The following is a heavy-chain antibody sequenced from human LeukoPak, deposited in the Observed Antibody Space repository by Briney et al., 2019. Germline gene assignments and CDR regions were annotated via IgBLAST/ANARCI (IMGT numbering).Heavy chain of an antibody. CDR3: AREITMIVVVISSSAFDI. D-gene: IGHD3-22*01. CDR2: MNPNSGGT. V-gene: IGHV1-2*02. CDR1: GYTFTGYY. J-gene: IGHJ3*02. Sequence: ASVKVSCKASGYTFTGYYMHWVRQAPGQGLEWMGWMNPNSGGTNYAQKFQGRVTMTRDTSISTAYMELSRLRSDDTAVYYCAREITMIVVVISSSAFDIWGQGTMVTVSS.